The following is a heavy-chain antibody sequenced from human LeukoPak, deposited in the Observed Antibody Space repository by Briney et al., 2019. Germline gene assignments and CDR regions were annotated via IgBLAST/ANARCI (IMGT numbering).Heavy chain of an antibody. CDR2: IKQDGSEK. V-gene: IGHV3-7*03. Sequence: QPSETLSLTCTVSGGSVSSSIYYWGWIRQPPGKGLEWVANIKQDGSEKYYVDSVKGRFTISRDNAKNSLYLQMNSLRAEDTAVYYCAKRTTTWILDYWGQGTLVTVSS. J-gene: IGHJ4*02. D-gene: IGHD5-18*01. CDR3: AKRTTTWILDY. CDR1: GGSVSSSIYY.